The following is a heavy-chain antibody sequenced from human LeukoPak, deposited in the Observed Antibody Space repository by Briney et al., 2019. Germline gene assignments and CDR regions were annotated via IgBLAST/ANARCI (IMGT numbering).Heavy chain of an antibody. J-gene: IGHJ6*03. CDR1: GYTFTSYD. D-gene: IGHD3-10*01. V-gene: IGHV1-8*01. CDR2: MNPNSGNT. CDR3: ARDPLFGSGSYYPPMDV. Sequence: ASVKVSCKASGYTFTSYDINWVRQATGQGLEWMGWMNPNSGNTGYAQKFQGRVTMTRNTSISTAYMELSSLRSEDTAVYYCARDPLFGSGSYYPPMDVWGKGTTVTISS.